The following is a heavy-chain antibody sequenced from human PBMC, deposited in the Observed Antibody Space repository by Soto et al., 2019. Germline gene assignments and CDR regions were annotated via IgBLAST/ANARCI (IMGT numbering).Heavy chain of an antibody. CDR2: VSSGGGT. D-gene: IGHD2-15*01. V-gene: IGHV3-23*01. CDR3: AKRRGAGGHFDY. Sequence: EVELLESGGGLVQPEGSLRLSCAASGFTFSTYAMGWVRQAPGKGLEWVSVVSSGGGTHYADSVQGRFTVSRDNSKNTLSLQMNSLRADDTAVYYCAKRRGAGGHFDYCGQGALVTVSS. J-gene: IGHJ4*02. CDR1: GFTFSTYA.